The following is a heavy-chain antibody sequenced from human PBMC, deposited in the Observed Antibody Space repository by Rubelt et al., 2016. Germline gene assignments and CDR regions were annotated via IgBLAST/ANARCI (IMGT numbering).Heavy chain of an antibody. D-gene: IGHD4-17*01. Sequence: GPGLVKPSETLSLTCTVSGGSISSSSYYWGWIRQPPGKGLEWIGSIYYSGSTYYNPSLKSRVTISVDTSKNQFSLKLSSVTAADTAVYYCARDLTVTSLYYFDYWGQGTLVTVSS. CDR1: GGSISSSSYY. V-gene: IGHV4-39*07. CDR2: IYYSGST. J-gene: IGHJ4*02. CDR3: ARDLTVTSLYYFDY.